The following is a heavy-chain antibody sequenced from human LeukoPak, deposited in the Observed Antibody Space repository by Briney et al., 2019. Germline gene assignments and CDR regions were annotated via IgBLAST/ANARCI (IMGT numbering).Heavy chain of an antibody. CDR3: ARSVGATFYFDY. D-gene: IGHD1-26*01. Sequence: PGGSLRLSCAASGFTFSSYSMNWVRQAPGKGLGWVSSISSSSSYIYYADSVKGRFTISRDNAKNSLYLQMNSLRAEDTAVYYCARSVGATFYFDYWGQGTLVTVSS. CDR2: ISSSSSYI. J-gene: IGHJ4*02. CDR1: GFTFSSYS. V-gene: IGHV3-21*01.